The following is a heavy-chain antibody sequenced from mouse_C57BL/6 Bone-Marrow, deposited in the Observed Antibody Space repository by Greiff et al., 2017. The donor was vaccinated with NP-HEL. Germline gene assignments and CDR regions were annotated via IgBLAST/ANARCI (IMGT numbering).Heavy chain of an antibody. J-gene: IGHJ2*01. Sequence: VQLKESGAELAKPGASVKFSCTASGFNITDYYMHWVKQRTEQGLEWIGRIDPEDGETKDAPKFQGKASITADTSSNTAYLQLSSLTSEDTAVYYCACLPHWGQGTTLTVSS. V-gene: IGHV14-2*01. CDR1: GFNITDYY. D-gene: IGHD5-1*01. CDR2: IDPEDGET. CDR3: ACLPH.